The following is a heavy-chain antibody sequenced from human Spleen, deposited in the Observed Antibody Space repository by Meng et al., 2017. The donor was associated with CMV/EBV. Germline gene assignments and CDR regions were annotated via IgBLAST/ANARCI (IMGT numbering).Heavy chain of an antibody. J-gene: IGHJ4*02. Sequence: CAVYGGSFSGYYWGWIHQPPGQGLEWIEEINHSGSTNYNPSLKSRVTISVDTSKNQFSLKLSSVTAADTAVYYCARGALLGGDFDYWGQGTLVTVSS. D-gene: IGHD2-15*01. CDR2: INHSGST. V-gene: IGHV4-34*01. CDR1: GGSFSGYY. CDR3: ARGALLGGDFDY.